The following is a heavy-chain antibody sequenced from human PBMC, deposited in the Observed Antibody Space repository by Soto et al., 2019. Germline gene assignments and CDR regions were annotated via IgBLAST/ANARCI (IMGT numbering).Heavy chain of an antibody. V-gene: IGHV1-69*13. CDR1: GGTVRTYV. J-gene: IGHJ6*02. D-gene: IGHD2-21*02. Sequence: SVKVSCKASGGTVRTYVINWVRRAPGQGLEWMGGIIPMYGPPNYAQRFHGRVTITADESTSTAYMEMSSLRSEDTAMYYCARGKTDGPLLSDMDVWGQGASVTVS. CDR2: IIPMYGPP. CDR3: ARGKTDGPLLSDMDV.